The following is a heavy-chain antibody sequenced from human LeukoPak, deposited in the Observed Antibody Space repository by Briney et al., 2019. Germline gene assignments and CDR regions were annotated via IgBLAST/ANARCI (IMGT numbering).Heavy chain of an antibody. D-gene: IGHD1-14*01. Sequence: SETLSLTCTVSGGSVSSSSYYWGWIRQPPGKGLEWIGSIYYSGSTYYNPSLKSRVTISVDTSKNQFSLKLNSVTAADTALYYFATRNPRGGGRIKPLRWFDPWGQGTLVTVSS. CDR2: IYYSGST. J-gene: IGHJ5*02. CDR1: GGSVSSSSYY. V-gene: IGHV4-39*07. CDR3: ATRNPRGGGRIKPLRWFDP.